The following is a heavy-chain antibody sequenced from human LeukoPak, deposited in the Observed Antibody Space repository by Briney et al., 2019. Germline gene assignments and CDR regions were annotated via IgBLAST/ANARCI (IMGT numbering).Heavy chain of an antibody. CDR2: IYYSGST. Sequence: EPSETLSLTCTVSGGSISSYYWSWIRQPPGKGLEWIGYIYYSGSTNYNPSLKSRVTISVDTSKNQFSLKLSSVTAADTAVYYCARYIPTSPDYFDYWGQGTLVTVSS. V-gene: IGHV4-59*01. CDR1: GGSISSYY. CDR3: ARYIPTSPDYFDY. J-gene: IGHJ4*02.